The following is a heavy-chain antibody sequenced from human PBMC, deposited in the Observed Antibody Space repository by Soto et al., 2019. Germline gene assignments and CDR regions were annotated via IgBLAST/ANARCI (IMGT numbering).Heavy chain of an antibody. Sequence: QVQLQESGPGLVKPSQTLSLTCTVSGGPIRGGGEYWNWVRQHPGKGLEWIGHLSSGGTTYSLPSLDSRVAIPEDTSRNQFSVALRAATAADTVVYSWAREPLDAMYCVASWGQGIVVPVSS. CDR1: GGPIRGGGEY. V-gene: IGHV4-31*03. D-gene: IGHD2-8*02. CDR3: AREPLDAMYCVAS. CDR2: LSSGGTT. J-gene: IGHJ4*02.